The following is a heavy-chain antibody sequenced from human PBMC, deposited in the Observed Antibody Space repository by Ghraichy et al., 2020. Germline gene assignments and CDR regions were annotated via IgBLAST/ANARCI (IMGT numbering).Heavy chain of an antibody. J-gene: IGHJ6*02. V-gene: IGHV3-7*01. Sequence: GESLNISCAASGFTFSSYWMSWVRQAPGKGLEWVANIKQDGSEKYYVDSVKGRFTISRDNAKNSLYLQMNSLRAEDTAVYYCARGGGSVVVAATLYYYYGMDVWGQGTTVTVSS. CDR3: ARGGGSVVVAATLYYYYGMDV. CDR2: IKQDGSEK. D-gene: IGHD2-15*01. CDR1: GFTFSSYW.